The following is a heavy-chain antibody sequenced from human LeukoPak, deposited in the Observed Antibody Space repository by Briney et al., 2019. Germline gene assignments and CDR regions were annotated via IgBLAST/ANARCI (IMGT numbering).Heavy chain of an antibody. CDR3: ARGESLRMSSIGFAP. CDR2: ISSSGSAI. V-gene: IGHV3-11*01. D-gene: IGHD6-6*01. Sequence: GGSLRLSCAASGFTFSDYYMNWIRQAPGKGLEWVSHISSSGSAIYYADSVKGRFTISRDNAKNSLYLQMNSLRAEDTAVYYCARGESLRMSSIGFAPWGQGTLVTVSS. CDR1: GFTFSDYY. J-gene: IGHJ5*02.